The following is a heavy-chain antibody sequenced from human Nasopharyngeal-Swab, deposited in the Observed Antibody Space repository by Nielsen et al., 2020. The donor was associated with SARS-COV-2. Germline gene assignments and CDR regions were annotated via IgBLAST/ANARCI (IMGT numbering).Heavy chain of an antibody. CDR2: IYSGGST. CDR1: GFTVSSNY. V-gene: IGHV3-53*01. Sequence: GGSLRLSCAASGFTVSSNYMSWVRQAPGKGLEWVSVIYSGGSTYYADSVKGRFTISRDNSKNTLYLQMNSLRAEDTAVYYCARDIGGSSGDYRGQGTLVTVSS. J-gene: IGHJ4*02. D-gene: IGHD1-26*01. CDR3: ARDIGGSSGDY.